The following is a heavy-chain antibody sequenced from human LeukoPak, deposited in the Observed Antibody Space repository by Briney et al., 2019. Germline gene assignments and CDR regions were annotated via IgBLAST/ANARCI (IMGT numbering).Heavy chain of an antibody. CDR3: ASGGPTPV. V-gene: IGHV4-59*11. J-gene: IGHJ4*02. CDR2: IYYSGST. D-gene: IGHD3-16*01. Sequence: SETLSLTCTVSGGSISSHYWSWIRQPPGKGLEWIGYIYYSGSTNYNPSLKSRVTISVDTSKNQFSLKLSSVTAADTAVYYCASGGPTPVWGQGTLVTVSS. CDR1: GGSISSHY.